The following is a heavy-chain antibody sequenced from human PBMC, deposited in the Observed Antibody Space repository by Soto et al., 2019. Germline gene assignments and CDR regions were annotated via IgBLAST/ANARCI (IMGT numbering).Heavy chain of an antibody. CDR2: IYYSGST. J-gene: IGHJ3*02. CDR1: GGSISSYY. CDR3: ARATLVGDAFDI. Sequence: PSETLSLTCTVSGGSISSYYWSWIRQPPGKGLEWIGYIYYSGSTNYNPSLKSRVTISVGTSKNQFSLKLSSVTAADTAVYYCARATLVGDAFDIWGQGTMVTVSS. V-gene: IGHV4-59*01.